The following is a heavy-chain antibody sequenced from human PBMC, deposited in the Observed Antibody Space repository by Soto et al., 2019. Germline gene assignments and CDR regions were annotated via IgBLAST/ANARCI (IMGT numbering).Heavy chain of an antibody. CDR2: ISNSGST. V-gene: IGHV4-59*01. J-gene: IGHJ5*02. CDR1: GGSISSYY. CDR3: ARGVVLIPSTPNWFDP. D-gene: IGHD2-15*01. Sequence: TSETLSLTCAVSGGSISSYYWSWIRQPPEKGLEFIGYISNSGSTYYNPSLKSRVTVSVDTSKNHFSLKLSSVTAADTAIYFCARGVVLIPSTPNWFDPWGQGTLVTVSS.